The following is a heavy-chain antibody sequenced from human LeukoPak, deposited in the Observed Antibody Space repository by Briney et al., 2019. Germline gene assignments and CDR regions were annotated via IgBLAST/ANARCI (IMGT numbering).Heavy chain of an antibody. V-gene: IGHV3-30*18. D-gene: IGHD1-7*01. CDR3: AKDGRNYGYY. CDR2: ISYDGSNK. Sequence: GGSLRLSCAASGFTFSSSWMSWVRQAPGKGLEWVAVISYDGSNKYYADSVKGRFTISRDNSKNTLYLQMNSLRAEDTAVYCCAKDGRNYGYYWGQGTLVTVSS. J-gene: IGHJ4*02. CDR1: GFTFSSSW.